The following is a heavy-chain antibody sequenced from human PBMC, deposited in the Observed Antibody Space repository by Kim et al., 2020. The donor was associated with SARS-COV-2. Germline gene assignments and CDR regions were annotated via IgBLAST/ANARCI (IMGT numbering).Heavy chain of an antibody. D-gene: IGHD3-10*01. CDR1: GFTFSSYA. V-gene: IGHV3-30*04. Sequence: GGSLRLSCEASGFTFSSYAMHWVRQAPGKGLEWVAVISYDGSNKYYADSVKGRFTISRDNSKNTLYLQMNSLRAEDTAVYYCAREFYGSGSYTPLGPDAFDIWGQGTMVTVSS. CDR2: ISYDGSNK. CDR3: AREFYGSGSYTPLGPDAFDI. J-gene: IGHJ3*02.